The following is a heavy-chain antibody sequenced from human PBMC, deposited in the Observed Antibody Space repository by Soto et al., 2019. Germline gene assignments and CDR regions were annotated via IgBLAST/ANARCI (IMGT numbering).Heavy chain of an antibody. CDR1: GGSISSSSYY. J-gene: IGHJ6*02. D-gene: IGHD5-18*01. CDR3: ACIFSGGYGYGFYYYGMDV. CDR2: IYYSGST. Sequence: PSETLSLTCTVSGGSISSSSYYWVLIRQPPGKGLEWIGSIYYSGSTYYNPSLKSRVTISVDTSKNQFSLKLSSVTAADTAVYYCACIFSGGYGYGFYYYGMDVWGQRTTVTVSS. V-gene: IGHV4-39*01.